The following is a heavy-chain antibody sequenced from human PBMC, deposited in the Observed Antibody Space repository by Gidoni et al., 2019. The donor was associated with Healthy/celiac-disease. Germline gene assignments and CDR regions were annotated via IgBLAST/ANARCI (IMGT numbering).Heavy chain of an antibody. J-gene: IGHJ3*02. Sequence: QVQLVQSGAEVKKPGASVKVSCKASGYTFTSYAMHWVRQAPGQRLEWMGWINAGNGNTKYSQKFQGRVTITRDTSASTAYMELSSLRSEDTAVYYCATCIAAAGIAVMFAFDIWGQGTMVTVSS. CDR1: GYTFTSYA. D-gene: IGHD6-13*01. CDR2: INAGNGNT. CDR3: ATCIAAAGIAVMFAFDI. V-gene: IGHV1-3*01.